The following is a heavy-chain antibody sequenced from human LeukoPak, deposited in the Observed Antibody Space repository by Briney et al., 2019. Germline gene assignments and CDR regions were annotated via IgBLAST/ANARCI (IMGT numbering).Heavy chain of an antibody. J-gene: IGHJ4*02. CDR3: ASLNRPYYYDSSGYYHPPPHFDY. D-gene: IGHD3-22*01. V-gene: IGHV4-61*01. CDR2: IYYSGST. Sequence: SETLSLTCTVSGGSIRSSYYYWSWIRQPPGKGLEWIGYIYYSGSTNYNPSLKSRVTISVDTSKNQFSLKLSSVTAADTAVYYCASLNRPYYYDSSGYYHPPPHFDYWGQGTLVTVSS. CDR1: GGSIRSSYYY.